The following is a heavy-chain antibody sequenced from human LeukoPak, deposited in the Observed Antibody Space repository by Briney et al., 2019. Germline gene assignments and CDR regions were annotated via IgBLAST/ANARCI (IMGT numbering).Heavy chain of an antibody. CDR3: ARFYLSDVWGSYRFGGSSYFDY. V-gene: IGHV3-48*04. J-gene: IGHJ4*02. CDR2: ISSSSSTI. Sequence: PGGSLRLSCAASGFTFSSYSMNWVRQAPGKGLEWVSYISSSSSTIYYADSVKGRFTISRDNAKNSLCLQMNSLRAEDTAVYYCARFYLSDVWGSYRFGGSSYFDYWGQGTLVTVSS. D-gene: IGHD3-16*02. CDR1: GFTFSSYS.